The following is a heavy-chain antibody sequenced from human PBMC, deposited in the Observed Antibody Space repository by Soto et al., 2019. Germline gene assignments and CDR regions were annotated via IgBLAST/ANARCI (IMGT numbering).Heavy chain of an antibody. Sequence: QLQLQESGPGLVKPSETLSLTCTVSGGSISSSSYYWGWIRQPPGKGLEWIGSIYYSGSTYYNPYLKSRVTISVDTSKNQFSLKLSSVTAADTAVYYCARPPSIMITFGGVIVLGYFQHWGQGTLVTVSS. CDR3: ARPPSIMITFGGVIVLGYFQH. J-gene: IGHJ1*01. D-gene: IGHD3-16*02. CDR1: GGSISSSSYY. CDR2: IYYSGST. V-gene: IGHV4-39*01.